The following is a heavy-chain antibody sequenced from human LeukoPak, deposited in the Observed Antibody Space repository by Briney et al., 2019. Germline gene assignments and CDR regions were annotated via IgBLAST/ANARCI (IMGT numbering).Heavy chain of an antibody. J-gene: IGHJ3*02. CDR2: IDPSDSYT. CDR1: GYSFTSYW. V-gene: IGHV5-10-1*01. CDR3: ARHVSDILTGHAFDI. Sequence: VESLRISCKGSGYSFTSYWISWVRQMPGKGLEWMGRIDPSDSYTNYSPSFQGHVTISADKSISTAYLQWSSLKASDTAMYYCARHVSDILTGHAFDIWGQGTMVTVSS. D-gene: IGHD3-9*01.